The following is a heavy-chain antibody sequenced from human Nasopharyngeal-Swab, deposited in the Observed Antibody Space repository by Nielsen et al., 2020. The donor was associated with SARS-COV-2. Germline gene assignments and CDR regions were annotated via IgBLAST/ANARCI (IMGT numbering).Heavy chain of an antibody. D-gene: IGHD2-21*01. V-gene: IGHV4-31*03. Sequence: SETLSLTCTVSGGSISSGGYYWSWIRQHPGKGLEWIGYIYYSGSTYYNPSLKSRVTISVDTSKNQFSLKLSSVTAADTAVYYCALSFTEIPTPDAFDIWGQGTMVTVSS. J-gene: IGHJ3*02. CDR2: IYYSGST. CDR1: GGSISSGGYY. CDR3: ALSFTEIPTPDAFDI.